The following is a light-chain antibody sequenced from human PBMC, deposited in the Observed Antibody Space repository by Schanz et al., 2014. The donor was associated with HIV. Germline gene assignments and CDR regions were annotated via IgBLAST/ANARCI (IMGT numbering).Light chain of an antibody. Sequence: QSALTQPTSVSGSPGQSVTISCTGINSDISTYNYVSWYQHHSGKAPKLMIYDVTKRPSGVSNRFSGSKSGNTASLTVSGLQADDEADYYCSAYAGSNNYVFGSGTKLPS. CDR3: SAYAGSNNYV. CDR1: NSDISTYNY. V-gene: IGLV2-8*01. J-gene: IGLJ1*01. CDR2: DVT.